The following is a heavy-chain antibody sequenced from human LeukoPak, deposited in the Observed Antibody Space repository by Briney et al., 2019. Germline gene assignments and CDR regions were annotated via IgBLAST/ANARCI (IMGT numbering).Heavy chain of an antibody. J-gene: IGHJ5*02. V-gene: IGHV1-69*04. D-gene: IGHD4-17*01. CDR2: IIPILGIA. Sequence: GASVKVSCKASGGTFSSYAISWVRQAPGQGLEWMGRIIPILGIANYAQKFQGRVTITADKSTSTAYMELSSLRSEDTAVYYCAREGGRYGDYVVTGSANWFDPWGQGTLVTVSS. CDR1: GGTFSSYA. CDR3: AREGGRYGDYVVTGSANWFDP.